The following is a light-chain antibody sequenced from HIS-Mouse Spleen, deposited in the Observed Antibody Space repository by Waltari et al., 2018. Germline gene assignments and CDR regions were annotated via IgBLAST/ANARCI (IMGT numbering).Light chain of an antibody. J-gene: IGLJ2*01. V-gene: IGLV1-47*01. CDR1: SSNIGSNY. CDR2: RNN. CDR3: AAWDDSLSGPV. Sequence: QSVLTQPHSASGTPGPRVTISCSGSSSNIGSNYVYWYQQLPGTAPKLLIYRNNQRPSGVPDRFSGSKPGTSASLALSGLRSEDEADYYCAAWDDSLSGPVFGGGTKLTVL.